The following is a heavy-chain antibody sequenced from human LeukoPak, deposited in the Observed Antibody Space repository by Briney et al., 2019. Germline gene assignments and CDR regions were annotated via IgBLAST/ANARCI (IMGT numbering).Heavy chain of an antibody. D-gene: IGHD3-16*02. V-gene: IGHV3-74*01. Sequence: PGGSLRLSCAASGFTFSSYWMHWVRQAPGKGLVRVSCLNNDGSSIRYADSVRGRFTISRDNAKDTLYLQMNSLRAEDTAVYYCATGNYHGFDIWGQGTMVTVSS. CDR1: GFTFSSYW. CDR2: LNNDGSSI. J-gene: IGHJ3*02. CDR3: ATGNYHGFDI.